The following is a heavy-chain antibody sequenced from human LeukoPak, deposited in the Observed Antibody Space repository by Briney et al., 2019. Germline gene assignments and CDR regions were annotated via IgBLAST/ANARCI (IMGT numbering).Heavy chain of an antibody. Sequence: PGGYLRRSSAASGFTFSSYTMTWVRQAPGKGLEWVSAINGSGGSTDYADSVKGRFTIYRANSKNTLDLQRNSLGAEATAIYYLGKGYITSRWFHYWGQGTLVTVSS. CDR3: GKGYITSRWFHY. V-gene: IGHV3-23*01. CDR2: INGSGGST. J-gene: IGHJ4*02. D-gene: IGHD4-23*01. CDR1: GFTFSSYT.